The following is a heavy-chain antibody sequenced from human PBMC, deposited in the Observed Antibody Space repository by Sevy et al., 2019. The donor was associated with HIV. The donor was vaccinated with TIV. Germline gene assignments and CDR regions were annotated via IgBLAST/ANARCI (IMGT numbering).Heavy chain of an antibody. V-gene: IGHV3-21*06. CDR2: ISSSSTYI. J-gene: IGHJ4*02. Sequence: GGSLRLSCAASGFTFSSYSMNWVRQAPGKGLEWVSSISSSSTYISYADSVKGRFTISRDNAKSSLYLQMNSLRAEDTAVYYCGRAPRDWGQGTLVTVSS. CDR3: GRAPRD. CDR1: GFTFSSYS.